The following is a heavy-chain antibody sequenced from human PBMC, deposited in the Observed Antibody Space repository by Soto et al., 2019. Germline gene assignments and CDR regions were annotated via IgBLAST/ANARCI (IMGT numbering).Heavy chain of an antibody. CDR1: GYTFTRYN. J-gene: IGHJ4*02. Sequence: GASVKVSCKASGYTFTRYNVHWVRQAPGQGLEWMAIINPSGGTTYYVQKFEGRVTLTTDTSTSTAYMELSSLRSDDTAVYYCARVSGSGSAYFFYYLGQRTLGTVP. CDR2: INPSGGTT. D-gene: IGHD2-15*01. CDR3: ARVSGSGSAYFFYY. V-gene: IGHV1-46*01.